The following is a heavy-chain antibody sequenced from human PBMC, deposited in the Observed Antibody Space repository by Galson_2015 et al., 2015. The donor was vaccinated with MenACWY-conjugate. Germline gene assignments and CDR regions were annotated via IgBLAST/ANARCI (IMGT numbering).Heavy chain of an antibody. D-gene: IGHD3-16*01. Sequence: QSGAEVKKPGASVKVSCKASGYTFTSFGISWVRQAPGQGLEWMGWISAYNGNTKYARNLQGRVTMTTDTFTSTAYMEVRSLRSDDTAVYYWVRDWGEWKLPPTQFYDYWGQGTLVTVSS. CDR2: ISAYNGNT. V-gene: IGHV1-18*01. J-gene: IGHJ4*02. CDR1: GYTFTSFG. CDR3: VRDWGEWKLPPTQFYDY.